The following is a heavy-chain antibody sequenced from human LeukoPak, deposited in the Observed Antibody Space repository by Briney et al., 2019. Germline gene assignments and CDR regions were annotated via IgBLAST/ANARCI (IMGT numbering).Heavy chain of an antibody. CDR3: VRGPYGASISKWFDP. Sequence: SETLSLTCTVSRDSISGYSWSWIRQSPGGGLEWIGYIYYSGDTAYKPSLRSRVTLSVDTSKNQFSLQLRSVTTADTAVYYCVRGPYGASISKWFDPWGQGTQVIVSP. V-gene: IGHV4-59*01. D-gene: IGHD4/OR15-4a*01. CDR1: RDSISGYS. J-gene: IGHJ5*02. CDR2: IYYSGDT.